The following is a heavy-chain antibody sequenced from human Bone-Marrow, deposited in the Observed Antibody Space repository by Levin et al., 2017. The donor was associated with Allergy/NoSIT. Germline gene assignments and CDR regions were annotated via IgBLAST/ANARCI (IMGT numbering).Heavy chain of an antibody. Sequence: PGGSLRLSCAGSEFNFSNYAMHWVRQAPGKGLEWVAVTSFDGRNKYYADSVKGRFTIFRDNSKNTLYVQMNSLRVEDTAVYYCARVIGSSGYPYYFYGMDVWGQGTAVTVSS. CDR3: ARVIGSSGYPYYFYGMDV. CDR1: EFNFSNYA. D-gene: IGHD6-13*01. V-gene: IGHV3-30*04. CDR2: TSFDGRNK. J-gene: IGHJ6*02.